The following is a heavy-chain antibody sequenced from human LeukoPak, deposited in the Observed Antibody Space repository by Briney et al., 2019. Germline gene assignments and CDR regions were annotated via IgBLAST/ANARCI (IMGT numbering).Heavy chain of an antibody. V-gene: IGHV3-53*04. D-gene: IGHD2-21*02. CDR2: IYSGGNT. Sequence: GGSLRLSCAASGFTVSTNYMSWVRQAPGKGLEWVSAIYSGGNTYYADSVQGRFTISRHNSKNTLHLQMHSLRVEDTVVYYCARGYCGGDCYSNYYGMDVWGQGTTVIVSS. CDR1: GFTVSTNY. CDR3: ARGYCGGDCYSNYYGMDV. J-gene: IGHJ6*02.